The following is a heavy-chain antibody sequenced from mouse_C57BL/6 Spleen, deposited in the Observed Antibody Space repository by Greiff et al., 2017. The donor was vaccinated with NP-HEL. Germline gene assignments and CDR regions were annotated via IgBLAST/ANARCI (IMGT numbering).Heavy chain of an antibody. CDR1: GYTFTDHT. J-gene: IGHJ2*01. CDR3: ARSWPLEYYGSSYGYFDY. Sequence: QVHVKQSDAELVKPGASVKISCKVSGYTFTDHTIHWMKQRPEQGLEWIGYIYPRDGSTKYNEKFKGKATLTVDTSSSTAYMELHSLTSEDSAVYFCARSWPLEYYGSSYGYFDYWGQGTTLTVSS. D-gene: IGHD1-1*01. V-gene: IGHV1-78*01. CDR2: IYPRDGST.